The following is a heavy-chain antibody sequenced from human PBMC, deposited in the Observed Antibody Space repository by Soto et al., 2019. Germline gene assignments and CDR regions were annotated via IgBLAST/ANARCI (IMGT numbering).Heavy chain of an antibody. V-gene: IGHV3-21*01. D-gene: IGHD2-15*01. CDR1: GVTVMSYV. CDR2: ITTSSSFR. CDR3: ARDLGVALATLTLDY. Sequence: PVGSLRLPWAACGVTVMSYVMDWVRQDPGKGLEWVSDITTSSSFRFYADSVKGRFTISRDDAKNSLYLQMNSLRAEDTGVYYCARDLGVALATLTLDYWGQGTLVTVSS. J-gene: IGHJ4*02.